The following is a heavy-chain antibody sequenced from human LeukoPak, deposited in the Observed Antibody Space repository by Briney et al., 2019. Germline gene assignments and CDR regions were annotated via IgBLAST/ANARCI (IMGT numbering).Heavy chain of an antibody. Sequence: PSETLSLTCTVSGGSFNTYYWTWIRQPPGKGLEWIGDIFYSGSTNYNPSLKNRVTISLDTSKNHFSLKLSSVTAADTAVYYCARLLYGDYATLRYYYYYMDVWGKGTTVTISS. CDR2: IFYSGST. J-gene: IGHJ6*03. V-gene: IGHV4-59*12. CDR3: ARLLYGDYATLRYYYYYMDV. CDR1: GGSFNTYY. D-gene: IGHD4-17*01.